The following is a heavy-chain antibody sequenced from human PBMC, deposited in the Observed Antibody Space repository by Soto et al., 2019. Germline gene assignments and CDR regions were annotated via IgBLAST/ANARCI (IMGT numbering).Heavy chain of an antibody. CDR1: GYTFTGYY. CDR3: ARAGTTVTTRDAFDI. J-gene: IGHJ3*02. D-gene: IGHD4-17*01. V-gene: IGHV1-2*04. Sequence: QVQLVQSGAEVKKPGASVKVSCKASGYTFTGYYMHWVRQAPGQGLEWMGWINPISGGTNYAQKFQGWVTMARDTSISTAYMELSRLRSDDTAVYYCARAGTTVTTRDAFDIGGQGTMVTVSS. CDR2: INPISGGT.